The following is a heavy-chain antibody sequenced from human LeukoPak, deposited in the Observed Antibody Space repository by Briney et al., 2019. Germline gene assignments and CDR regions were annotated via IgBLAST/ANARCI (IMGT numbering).Heavy chain of an antibody. V-gene: IGHV1-46*01. D-gene: IGHD2-2*03. CDR1: GYTFTTYY. CDR3: ARESSVTAMDIGSY. Sequence: ASVKVSCKASGYTFTTYYMHWVRQAPGQGLERMGIINCSGGSTIYTQKFQGRVTMTRNTSTRTVYMELSSLRSEDTAVYYCARESSVTAMDIGSYWGQGTLVTVSS. CDR2: INCSGGST. J-gene: IGHJ4*02.